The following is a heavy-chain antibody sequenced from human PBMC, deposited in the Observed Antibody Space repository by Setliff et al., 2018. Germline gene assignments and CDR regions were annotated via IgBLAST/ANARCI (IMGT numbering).Heavy chain of an antibody. CDR2: ISAYNGNT. CDR1: GYTFSTYG. V-gene: IGHV1-18*01. D-gene: IGHD5-18*01. J-gene: IGHJ4*02. Sequence: GASVKVSCKDSGYTFSTYGISWVRQAPGQGLGWMGWISAYNGNTNYAQRFQGRVTMTTDTSTSTAYMELSSLRSEDTAVYYCARRVGSVGIQLPDYWGQGTLVTVSS. CDR3: ARRVGSVGIQLPDY.